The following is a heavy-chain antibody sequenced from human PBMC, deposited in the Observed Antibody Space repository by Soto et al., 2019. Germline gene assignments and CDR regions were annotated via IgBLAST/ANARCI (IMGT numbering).Heavy chain of an antibody. J-gene: IGHJ4*02. V-gene: IGHV3-30*03. CDR3: AIDLGPSSCDY. CDR2: ISYDGSNK. D-gene: IGHD3-16*01. CDR1: GFTFSSYG. Sequence: QVQLVESGGGVVQPGRSLRLSCAASGFTFSSYGMHWVRQAPGKGLEWVAVISYDGSNKYYADSVKGRFTISRDNSKNTLYVQMNSLRAEERAVYYCAIDLGPSSCDYWGQGTLVHVST.